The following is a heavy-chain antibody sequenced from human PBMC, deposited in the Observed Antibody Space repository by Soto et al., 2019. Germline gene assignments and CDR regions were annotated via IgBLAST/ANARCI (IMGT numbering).Heavy chain of an antibody. CDR3: ARGGYCSGGSCYSSDLYLDY. CDR2: INPSGGST. J-gene: IGHJ4*02. D-gene: IGHD2-15*01. V-gene: IGHV1-46*01. Sequence: ASVKVSCKASGYTFTSYYMHWVRQAPGQGLEWMGIINPSGGSTSYAQKFQGRVTMTRDTSTSTAYMELRSLRSDDTAVYYCARGGYCSGGSCYSSDLYLDYWGQGTLVTVSS. CDR1: GYTFTSYY.